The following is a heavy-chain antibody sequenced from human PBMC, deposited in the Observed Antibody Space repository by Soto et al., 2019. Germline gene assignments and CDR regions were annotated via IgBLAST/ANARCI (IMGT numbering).Heavy chain of an antibody. V-gene: IGHV4-34*01. J-gene: IGHJ3*02. Sequence: PSETLSLTCAVYGGSFSGYYWSWIRQPPGKGLEWIGEINHSGSTNYNPSLKSRVTISVDTSKNQFSLKLSSVTAADTAVYYCARPLYCSGGSCYSWGDAFDIWGQGTMVTVSS. CDR3: ARPLYCSGGSCYSWGDAFDI. CDR2: INHSGST. CDR1: GGSFSGYY. D-gene: IGHD2-15*01.